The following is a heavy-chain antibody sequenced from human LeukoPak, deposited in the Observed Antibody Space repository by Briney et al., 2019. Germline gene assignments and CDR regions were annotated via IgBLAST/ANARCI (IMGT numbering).Heavy chain of an antibody. V-gene: IGHV3-23*01. CDR1: GFTFGTYA. Sequence: GGSLRLSCAASGFTFGTYAMTWVRQAPGKGLEWVSVIDKSGGNIHYLDSARGRVTISRDNSKNTLYLQMNSLRAEDTAVYYCPSRGTVTTYYWGQGTLVTVSS. J-gene: IGHJ4*02. CDR2: IDKSGGNI. CDR3: PSRGTVTTYY. D-gene: IGHD4-17*01.